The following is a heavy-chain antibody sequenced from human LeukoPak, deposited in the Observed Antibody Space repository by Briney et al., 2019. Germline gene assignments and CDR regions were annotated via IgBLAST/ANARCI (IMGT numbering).Heavy chain of an antibody. V-gene: IGHV3-33*01. D-gene: IGHD4-11*01. Sequence: GRSLRLSCAASGFTFSSYGMHWVRQAPGKGLEWVAVIWYDGSNTYYADSVKGRFTISRDNSKNTLYLQMNSLRAEDTAVYYCTSLLQGDGMDVWGKGTTVTVS. CDR3: TSLLQGDGMDV. CDR1: GFTFSSYG. J-gene: IGHJ6*04. CDR2: IWYDGSNT.